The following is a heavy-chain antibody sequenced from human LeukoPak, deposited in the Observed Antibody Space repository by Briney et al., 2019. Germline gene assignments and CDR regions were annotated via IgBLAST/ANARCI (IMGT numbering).Heavy chain of an antibody. V-gene: IGHV1-46*03. CDR1: GYTFTNYY. CDR2: INSGGGST. Sequence: ASVKVSCKACGYTFTNYYVHWVRQAPGQGLEWMGIINSGGGSTSNAQKFQGRVTLTRDTSTSTVYMELSSLRSEDTAVYYCARGTYYHDSSDLDHWGQGTLVTVSS. J-gene: IGHJ4*02. D-gene: IGHD3-22*01. CDR3: ARGTYYHDSSDLDH.